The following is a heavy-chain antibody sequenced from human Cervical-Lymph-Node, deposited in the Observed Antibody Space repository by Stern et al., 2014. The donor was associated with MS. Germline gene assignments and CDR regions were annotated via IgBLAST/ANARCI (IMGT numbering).Heavy chain of an antibody. CDR3: ATAPPRGYTYGTFDY. D-gene: IGHD5-18*01. V-gene: IGHV5-51*03. Sequence: VQLVQSGTEVKKPGESLKISCKGSGYSFSNYWIGWVRQMPGKGLEWIGIIYPGDSDARSSPSFQGQVPISPDKSINTSYLQWSSLKASDAAIYYCATAPPRGYTYGTFDYWGQGTLVTVSS. CDR1: GYSFSNYW. J-gene: IGHJ4*02. CDR2: IYPGDSDA.